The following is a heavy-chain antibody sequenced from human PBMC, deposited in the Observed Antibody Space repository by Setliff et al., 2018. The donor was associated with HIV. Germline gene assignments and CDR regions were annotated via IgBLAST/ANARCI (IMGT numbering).Heavy chain of an antibody. J-gene: IGHJ5*02. CDR2: IIPILGIP. Sequence: GASVKVSCKAPGGAFISHTFTWVRQAPGQGLEWMGRIIPILGIPNYAQNFQGRLTISADKSTRTAYLELSSLRSDDSAVYFCAKEQEIGSYLDPWGQGTLVTVSS. V-gene: IGHV1-69*04. D-gene: IGHD2-2*02. CDR3: AKEQEIGSYLDP. CDR1: GGAFISHT.